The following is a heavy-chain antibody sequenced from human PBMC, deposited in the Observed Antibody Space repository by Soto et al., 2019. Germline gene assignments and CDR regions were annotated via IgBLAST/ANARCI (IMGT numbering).Heavy chain of an antibody. J-gene: IGHJ5*02. V-gene: IGHV4-31*03. Sequence: SETLSLTCTVSGGSISSGGYYWSWIRQHPGKGLEWIGYIYYSGSTYYNPSLKSRVTISVDTSKNQFSLKLSSVTAADTAVYYCARGGEAYCGGDCYSVGFDPWGQGTLVTVSS. CDR3: ARGGEAYCGGDCYSVGFDP. D-gene: IGHD2-21*02. CDR1: GGSISSGGYY. CDR2: IYYSGST.